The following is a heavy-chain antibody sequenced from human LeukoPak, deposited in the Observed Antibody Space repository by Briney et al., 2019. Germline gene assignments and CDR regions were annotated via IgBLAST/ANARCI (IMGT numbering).Heavy chain of an antibody. Sequence: SETLSLTCTVSGGSISSGGYYWSWIRQHPGKGLEWIGYIYYSGSTYYNPSLKSRVAISVDTSKNQFSLKLSSVTAADTAVYYCARAGPYYYYYYMDVWGKGTTVTVSS. CDR1: GGSISSGGYY. V-gene: IGHV4-31*03. CDR2: IYYSGST. CDR3: ARAGPYYYYYYMDV. J-gene: IGHJ6*03.